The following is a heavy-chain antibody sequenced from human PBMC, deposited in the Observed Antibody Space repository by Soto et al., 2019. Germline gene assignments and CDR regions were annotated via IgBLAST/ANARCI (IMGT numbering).Heavy chain of an antibody. CDR2: IYHTGTT. J-gene: IGHJ5*02. CDR3: ARGINYYDSSGDSWFDP. D-gene: IGHD3-22*01. Sequence: PSETLSLTCTVSGGSFSPNYWTWIRQPPGKGLEWIGYIYHTGTTYYNMSLKSRVTISVDRSKNQFSLKLSSVTAADTAVYYCARGINYYDSSGDSWFDPWGQGTLVTVSS. V-gene: IGHV4-30-2*01. CDR1: GGSFSPNY.